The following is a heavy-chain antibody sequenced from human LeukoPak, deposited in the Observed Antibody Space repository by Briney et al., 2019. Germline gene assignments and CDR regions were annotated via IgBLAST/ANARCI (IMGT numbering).Heavy chain of an antibody. CDR3: ARRPYDILTGYHYYYYYYMDV. Sequence: SETLSLTCAVYGGPFSGYYWSWIRQPPGKGLEWIGEINHSGSTNYNPSLKSRVTISVDTSKNQFSLKLSSVTAADTAVYYCARRPYDILTGYHYYYYYYMDVWGKGTTVTVSS. J-gene: IGHJ6*03. CDR1: GGPFSGYY. CDR2: INHSGST. D-gene: IGHD3-9*01. V-gene: IGHV4-34*01.